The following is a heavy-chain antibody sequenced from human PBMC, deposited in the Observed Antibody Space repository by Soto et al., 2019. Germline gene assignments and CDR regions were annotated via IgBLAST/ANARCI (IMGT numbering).Heavy chain of an antibody. CDR3: ARDGSTSWYSYDYHGMDV. D-gene: IGHD5-18*01. CDR1: GFTFRTYW. J-gene: IGHJ6*02. V-gene: IGHV3-7*05. Sequence: EVQLVESGGGLVQPGGSXRLSCAASGFTFRTYWLSWVRQVPGKGLEWVANINLDGSEKNYVDSVKGRFTISRDNARNSLYLQMSSLRAEDTALYYCARDGSTSWYSYDYHGMDVWGQGTTVTVSS. CDR2: INLDGSEK.